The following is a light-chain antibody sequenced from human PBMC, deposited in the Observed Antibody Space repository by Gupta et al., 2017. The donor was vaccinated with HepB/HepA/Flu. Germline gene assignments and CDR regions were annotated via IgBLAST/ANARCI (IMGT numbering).Light chain of an antibody. Sequence: QSVLTQPPSASGTPGQRVTISCSGSSSNIGGNNVYWYQQLPGTAPKLLINSDNQRPSGVPDRVSGSKSGTSASLDISGLRAEDEADYYCAAWDDSLSGYVFGTGTKVTVL. CDR1: SSNIGGNN. CDR2: SDN. J-gene: IGLJ1*01. CDR3: AAWDDSLSGYV. V-gene: IGLV1-47*02.